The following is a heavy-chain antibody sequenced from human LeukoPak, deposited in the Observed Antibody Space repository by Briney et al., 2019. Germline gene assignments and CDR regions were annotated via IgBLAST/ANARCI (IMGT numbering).Heavy chain of an antibody. V-gene: IGHV3-7*05. CDR2: IKEDGSET. CDR3: ARDVGRFCTRGSCFSDA. CDR1: GFQFNTYW. J-gene: IGHJ5*02. D-gene: IGHD2-15*01. Sequence: GGSLRLSCAGSGFQFNTYWISWIRQAPGKGLQWLGNIKEDGSETYYVGSLKGRLTISRDNTKNSSFLEMSSLGVEDTAVYYCARDVGRFCTRGSCFSDAWGQGTLVTVSS.